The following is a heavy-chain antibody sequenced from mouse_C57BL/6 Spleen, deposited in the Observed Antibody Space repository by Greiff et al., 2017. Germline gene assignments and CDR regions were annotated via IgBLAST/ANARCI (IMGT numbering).Heavy chain of an antibody. D-gene: IGHD1-1*01. CDR2: ISGGGGNT. J-gene: IGHJ2*01. CDR3: ARPLYYYGSSFFDY. Sequence: DVKLVESGGGLVKPGGSLKLSCAASGFTFSSYTMSWVRQTPEKRLEWVATISGGGGNTYYPDSVKGRFTISRDNAKNTLYLQMSSLRSEDTALYYSARPLYYYGSSFFDYWGQGTTLTVTS. V-gene: IGHV5-9*01. CDR1: GFTFSSYT.